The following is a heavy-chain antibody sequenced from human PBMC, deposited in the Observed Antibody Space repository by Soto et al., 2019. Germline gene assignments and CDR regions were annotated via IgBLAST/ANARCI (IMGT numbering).Heavy chain of an antibody. J-gene: IGHJ6*02. D-gene: IGHD6-19*01. Sequence: QVQLLQSGAEVKKPGSSVRVSCEASGGTFRTYAISWVRQAPGQGLEWMGEIIPIFGKVNYAQKFQGRVTITADESTTTVYTDLRSLTSEDTAVYYCAKGAVAGTPTSYYYYGMDVWGQGTTVTVS. CDR2: IIPIFGKV. CDR3: AKGAVAGTPTSYYYYGMDV. CDR1: GGTFRTYA. V-gene: IGHV1-69*12.